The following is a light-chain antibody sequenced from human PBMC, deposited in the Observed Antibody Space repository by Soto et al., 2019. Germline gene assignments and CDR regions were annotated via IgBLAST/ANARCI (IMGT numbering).Light chain of an antibody. Sequence: QAVLSPAPPASRSPGQSATIFCSATSGDVGGYNYVSWYQQHPGKAPKLMIYEVSKRPSGVPDRFSGSKSGNTASLTVSGLQAEDETDYYSSSYATSNNYVFRTSTKLTVL. J-gene: IGLJ1*01. CDR3: SSYATSNNYV. V-gene: IGLV2-8*01. CDR2: EVS. CDR1: SGDVGGYNY.